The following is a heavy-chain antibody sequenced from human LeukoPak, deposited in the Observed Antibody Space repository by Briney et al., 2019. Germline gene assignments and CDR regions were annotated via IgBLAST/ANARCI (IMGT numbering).Heavy chain of an antibody. V-gene: IGHV3-15*01. Sequence: GGSLRLSCAASKFTFSDYSMSWVRQAPGKGLEWVGRFKGKADGGTTDYAAPVKGRFTISRDDSKTTFYLQMNSLKTEDTAVYYCATDNGYTAFDNWGQGTMVTVSS. J-gene: IGHJ3*02. D-gene: IGHD5-24*01. CDR2: FKGKADGGTT. CDR3: ATDNGYTAFDN. CDR1: KFTFSDYS.